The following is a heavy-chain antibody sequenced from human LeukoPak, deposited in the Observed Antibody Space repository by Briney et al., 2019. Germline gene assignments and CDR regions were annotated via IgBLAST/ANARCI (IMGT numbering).Heavy chain of an antibody. CDR2: ISSSSSYI. J-gene: IGHJ1*01. D-gene: IGHD6-13*01. Sequence: GGSLRLSCAASGFTFSTYSMNWVRQAPGKGLEWVSTISSSSSYIYYADSVKGRFTISRDNAKNSLYLQMNSLRAEDTAVYYCARGPRNSSSYQYFQHWGQGTLVTVSS. CDR1: GFTFSTYS. V-gene: IGHV3-21*01. CDR3: ARGPRNSSSYQYFQH.